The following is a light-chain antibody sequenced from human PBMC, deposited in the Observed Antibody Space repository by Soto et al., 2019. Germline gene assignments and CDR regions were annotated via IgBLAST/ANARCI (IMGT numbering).Light chain of an antibody. CDR3: SSYAGSRTYVV. J-gene: IGLJ2*01. V-gene: IGLV2-23*01. Sequence: QSALTQPASVSGSPGQSITISCTGSSSDIGSYNLVSWYQKEPGKAPKLVIYEAYKRPSGVSARFSGSKSGNTASLTISGLQAEDEADYYCSSYAGSRTYVVLGGGTKLTVL. CDR2: EAY. CDR1: SSDIGSYNL.